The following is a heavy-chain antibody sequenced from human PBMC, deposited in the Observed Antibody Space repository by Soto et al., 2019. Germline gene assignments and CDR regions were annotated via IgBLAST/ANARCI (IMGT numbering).Heavy chain of an antibody. Sequence: QVQLVQSGAEVKKPGASVKVSCKASGYTFTGYYMHWVRQAPGQGLEWMGWINPNSGGTNYAQKFQGWVTMIRDTSISTAYMELSRLRSDDTAVYYCARDQGYCSSTSCSPDYGMDVWGQGTTVTVSS. CDR1: GYTFTGYY. CDR3: ARDQGYCSSTSCSPDYGMDV. J-gene: IGHJ6*02. V-gene: IGHV1-2*04. CDR2: INPNSGGT. D-gene: IGHD2-2*01.